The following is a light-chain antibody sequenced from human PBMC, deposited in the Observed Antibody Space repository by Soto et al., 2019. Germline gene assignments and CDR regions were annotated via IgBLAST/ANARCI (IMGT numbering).Light chain of an antibody. CDR2: GAF. J-gene: IGKJ5*01. Sequence: EIMLTQSPSALSVSPGERATLSCRASPSVTNYLAWYQQKPGQAPRLLIYGAFNRATGIPARFSGSGSGTDFTLTISSLEPEDFAVYYCQQRNIWPPVTFGQGTRLEIK. CDR3: QQRNIWPPVT. V-gene: IGKV3-11*01. CDR1: PSVTNY.